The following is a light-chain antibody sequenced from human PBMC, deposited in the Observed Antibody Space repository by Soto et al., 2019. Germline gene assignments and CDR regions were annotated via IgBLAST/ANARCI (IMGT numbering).Light chain of an antibody. J-gene: IGLJ1*01. CDR3: SSYTTSGTRV. V-gene: IGLV2-14*01. Sequence: ALTQPASVSGSPGQSITISCTGTSSDVGNYNYVSWYQQHPAKAPKLMIYDVSNRPSGVSNRFSGSKSGNTASLTISGLQAEDAADYYCSSYTTSGTRVFGTGTKVTVL. CDR1: SSDVGNYNY. CDR2: DVS.